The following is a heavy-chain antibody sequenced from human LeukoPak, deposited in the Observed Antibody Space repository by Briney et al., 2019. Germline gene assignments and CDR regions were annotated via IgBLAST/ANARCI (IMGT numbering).Heavy chain of an antibody. CDR2: IYYSGST. V-gene: IGHV4-59*01. CDR3: ARAPGGYGSGSRGAFDI. J-gene: IGHJ3*02. D-gene: IGHD3-10*01. CDR1: GGSIRSYY. Sequence: SETLSLTCTVSGGSIRSYYWSWIRQPPGKGLEWIGYIYYSGSTNYNPSLKSRVTISVDTSKKQFSLKLNSVTAADTAVYYCARAPGGYGSGSRGAFDIWGQGTMVTVSS.